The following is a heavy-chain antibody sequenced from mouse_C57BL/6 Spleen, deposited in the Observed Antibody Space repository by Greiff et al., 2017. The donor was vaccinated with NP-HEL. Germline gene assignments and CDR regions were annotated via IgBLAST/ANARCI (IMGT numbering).Heavy chain of an antibody. CDR1: GYAFTNYL. CDR2: INPGSGGT. J-gene: IGHJ2*01. V-gene: IGHV1-54*01. D-gene: IGHD3-2*02. CDR3: SHSSGRYYYGD. Sequence: QVQLQQSGAELVRPGTSVKVSCKASGYAFTNYLIEWVKQRPGQGLEWIGVINPGSGGTNYNEKFKGKATLTADKSSSTAYMQLSSLTSEDSADYFGSHSSGRYYYGDWGQGTTLTVAA.